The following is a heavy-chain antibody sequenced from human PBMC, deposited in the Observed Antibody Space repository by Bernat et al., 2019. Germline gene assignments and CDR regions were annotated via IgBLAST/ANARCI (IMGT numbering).Heavy chain of an antibody. J-gene: IGHJ6*02. Sequence: EVQLLESGGGLVKPGGSLRLSCAASGFTFSSYSMNWVRQAPGKGLEWVSSISSSNSYIYYADSVKGRFTISRDNAKNSLYLQMNSLRAEDTAVYYCAGLYGSGSYSHYYYYGMDVWGQGTTVTVSS. CDR3: AGLYGSGSYSHYYYYGMDV. V-gene: IGHV3-21*01. D-gene: IGHD3-10*01. CDR2: ISSSNSYI. CDR1: GFTFSSYS.